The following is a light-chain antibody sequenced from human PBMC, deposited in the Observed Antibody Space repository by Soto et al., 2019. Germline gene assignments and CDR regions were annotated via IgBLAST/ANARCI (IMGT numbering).Light chain of an antibody. Sequence: QPVLTQPPSASGTPGQRVTISCSGSSSNIGSNTVNWYQQLPGTAPKVLIYSNNQRPSGVPDRCSGSKSGTSASLAISGLQSEAEAHYYCAAWDASVNGHVVFGGGTKLTVL. CDR2: SNN. CDR1: SSNIGSNT. J-gene: IGLJ2*01. V-gene: IGLV1-44*01. CDR3: AAWDASVNGHVV.